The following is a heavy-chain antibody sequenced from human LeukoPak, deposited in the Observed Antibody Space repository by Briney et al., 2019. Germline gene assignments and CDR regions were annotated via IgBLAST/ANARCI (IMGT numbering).Heavy chain of an antibody. J-gene: IGHJ4*02. Sequence: SGGSLRLSCAASEFTFSSYTINWVRQAPGKGLEWVSSISSTSTYISYADSVKGRFTISRDNAKNSLYLQMNSLRAEDTAVYYCARGGGNLDYWGQGTLVTVSS. V-gene: IGHV3-21*01. CDR2: ISSTSTYI. CDR3: ARGGGNLDY. CDR1: EFTFSSYT. D-gene: IGHD4-23*01.